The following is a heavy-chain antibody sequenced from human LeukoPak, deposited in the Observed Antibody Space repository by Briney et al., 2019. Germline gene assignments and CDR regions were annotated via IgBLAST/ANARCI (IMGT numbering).Heavy chain of an antibody. CDR3: AKDIGGATRRWAYYYYYGMDV. V-gene: IGHV3-9*01. J-gene: IGHJ6*02. Sequence: GGSLRLSCAASGFTFDDYAMHWVRHAPGKGVEWGSGISWNSGSIVYADSVKGRFTISRDNAKDSLYLQMNSLRAEDTALYYCAKDIGGATRRWAYYYYYGMDVWGQGTTVTVSS. D-gene: IGHD1-26*01. CDR2: ISWNSGSI. CDR1: GFTFDDYA.